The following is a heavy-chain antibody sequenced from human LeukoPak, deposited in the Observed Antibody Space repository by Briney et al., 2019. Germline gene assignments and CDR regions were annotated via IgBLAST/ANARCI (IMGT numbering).Heavy chain of an antibody. CDR1: GGSIRSSYYY. CDR2: IYDSGST. V-gene: IGHV4-39*07. D-gene: IGHD6-13*01. J-gene: IGHJ4*02. CDR3: ARGSRIAAAGRLGY. Sequence: SETLSLTCTVSGGSIRSSYYYWGWIRQPPGKGLEWIGSIYDSGSTNYNPSLKSRVTISVDTSKNQFSLKLSSVTAADTAVYYCARGSRIAAAGRLGYWGQGTLVTVSS.